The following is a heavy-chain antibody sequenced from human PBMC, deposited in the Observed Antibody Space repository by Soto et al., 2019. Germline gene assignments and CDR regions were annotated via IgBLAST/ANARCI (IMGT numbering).Heavy chain of an antibody. CDR1: GYTFTSYG. CDR2: ISAYNGNT. V-gene: IGHV1-18*01. CDR3: ARFSRERGNYYYGMDV. D-gene: IGHD1-26*01. Sequence: QVQLVQSGAEVKKPGASVKVSCKASGYTFTSYGISWVRQAPGQGLEWMGWISAYNGNTNYAQKLQGRVTMTTDTSTSTAYMELRSLRSDDKAVYYCARFSRERGNYYYGMDVWGQGTTVTVSS. J-gene: IGHJ6*02.